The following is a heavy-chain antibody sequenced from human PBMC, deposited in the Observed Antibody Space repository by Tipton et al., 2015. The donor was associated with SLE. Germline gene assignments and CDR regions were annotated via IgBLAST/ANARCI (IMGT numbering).Heavy chain of an antibody. Sequence: TLSLTCTVSGGSVSSSSKYWAWIRQPPGKGLEWIGSIYYTGTTTYYNSFLKSRVTMSVDTSKNQFSLRLTSVTAADTAVYFCATKDTAVGQGFDYWGQGTQVTVSS. D-gene: IGHD5-18*01. V-gene: IGHV4-39*07. CDR3: ATKDTAVGQGFDY. J-gene: IGHJ4*02. CDR2: IYYTGTTT. CDR1: GGSVSSSSKY.